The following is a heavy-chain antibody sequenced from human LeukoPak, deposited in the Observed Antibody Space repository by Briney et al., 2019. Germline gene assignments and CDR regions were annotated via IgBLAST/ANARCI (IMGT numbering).Heavy chain of an antibody. J-gene: IGHJ3*01. D-gene: IGHD3-16*01. CDR2: ISSSSSTI. V-gene: IGHV3-48*01. CDR1: GFSFKNAW. CDR3: VRVGGAFDL. Sequence: PGGSLRLSCAASGFSFKNAWMSWVRPAPGKGLEWISYISSSSSTIYYADSVKGRFTISRDNAKKSLYMQMNSLRAEDTAVYYCVRVGGAFDLWGQGTRVSVSS.